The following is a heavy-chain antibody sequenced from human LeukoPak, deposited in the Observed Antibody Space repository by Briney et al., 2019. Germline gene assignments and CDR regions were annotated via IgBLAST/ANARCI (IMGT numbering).Heavy chain of an antibody. CDR1: GFTFIDYA. CDR2: IGGRGGAT. Sequence: PGGSLRLSCVASGFTFIDYAMSWARQAPGKGPEWVSSIGGRGGATYYADSVMGRFTISRDNSENTLFLQMTSLRAEDTAVYYCAKSARGYSHGLNAFDVWGQGTMVTVSS. CDR3: AKSARGYSHGLNAFDV. D-gene: IGHD5-18*01. J-gene: IGHJ3*01. V-gene: IGHV3-23*01.